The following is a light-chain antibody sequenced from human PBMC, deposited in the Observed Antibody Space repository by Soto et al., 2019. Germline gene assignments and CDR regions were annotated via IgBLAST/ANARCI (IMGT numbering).Light chain of an antibody. Sequence: EIVLSQSPAPPSLSPGGRAPLSCRATQSVSTYLAWYQQKPGQAPRLFIYDASNRATGIPARFSGSGSGTDFTLTISRVEPEDFAVYYCQQYGSSLITFGRGTRLEIK. J-gene: IGKJ5*01. CDR1: QSVSTY. CDR2: DAS. CDR3: QQYGSSLIT. V-gene: IGKV3-20*01.